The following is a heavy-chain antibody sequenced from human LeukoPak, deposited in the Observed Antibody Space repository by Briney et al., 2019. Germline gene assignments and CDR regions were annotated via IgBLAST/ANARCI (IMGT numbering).Heavy chain of an antibody. CDR1: GFTVSSNH. CDR2: ILGGGTT. CDR3: ARAYSNAFHI. D-gene: IGHD2-15*01. V-gene: IGHV3-66*01. Sequence: GGSLRLSCAASGFTVSSNHMTWVRQAPGKGLEWVSLILGGGTTCYADSVKGRFTISRDNSENTLYLQMNSLRADDTAVYYCARAYSNAFHIWGQGTMVTVSS. J-gene: IGHJ3*02.